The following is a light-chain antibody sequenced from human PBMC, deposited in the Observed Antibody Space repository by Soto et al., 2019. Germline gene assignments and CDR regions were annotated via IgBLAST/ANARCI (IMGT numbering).Light chain of an antibody. CDR1: QNINNY. Sequence: DIPMTQSPSSLSASVGDRVTITCQASQNINNYLNWYQQKPGRAPKLLIYDASNLEAGVPSRFRGSGSGIDFTFTISRLQPEDIATYYCQQYENLPTFGQGTRLEIK. CDR3: QQYENLPT. V-gene: IGKV1-33*01. CDR2: DAS. J-gene: IGKJ5*01.